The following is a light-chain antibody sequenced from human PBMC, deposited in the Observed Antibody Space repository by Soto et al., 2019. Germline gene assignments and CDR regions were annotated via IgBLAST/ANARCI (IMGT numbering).Light chain of an antibody. CDR2: SNN. Sequence: QPVLTQPPSASGTPGQRVTISCSGSSSNIGSNTVNWYQQLPGTAPKHLIFSNNQRPSGVPDRFSGSKPGTSASLAISGLQPEDEADYYCAAWDDSLSWVFGGGTKLTVL. CDR3: AAWDDSLSWV. V-gene: IGLV1-44*01. CDR1: SSNIGSNT. J-gene: IGLJ3*02.